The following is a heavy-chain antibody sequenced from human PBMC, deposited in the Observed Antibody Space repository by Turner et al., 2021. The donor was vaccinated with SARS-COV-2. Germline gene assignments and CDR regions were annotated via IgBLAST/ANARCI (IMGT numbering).Heavy chain of an antibody. CDR1: GGSFSGYY. CDR2: IHHSGSS. Sequence: QVQLQQWGAGLLKPSETLSLTCAVYGGSFSGYYWSWIRQPPGKGLEWIGEIHHSGSSNYNPSLKSRVTISVDTSKNQFSLRLSSVTAADTAVYDCAGGQQWLVRGLFDYWGQGTLVTVSS. CDR3: AGGQQWLVRGLFDY. V-gene: IGHV4-34*01. D-gene: IGHD6-19*01. J-gene: IGHJ4*02.